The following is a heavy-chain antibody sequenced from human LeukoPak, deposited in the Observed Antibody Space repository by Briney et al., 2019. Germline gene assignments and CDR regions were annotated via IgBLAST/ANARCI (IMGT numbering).Heavy chain of an antibody. J-gene: IGHJ4*02. D-gene: IGHD2-15*01. CDR1: GFTFSSYG. CDR3: ARGGTRSGVDY. CDR2: ISSSSSTI. Sequence: GGSLRLSCAASGFTFSSYGMTWVRQAPGKGLEWVSYISSSSSTIYYADSVKGRFTISRDNAKNSLYLQLNSLRAEDTAVYYCARGGTRSGVDYWGQGTLVTVSS. V-gene: IGHV3-48*01.